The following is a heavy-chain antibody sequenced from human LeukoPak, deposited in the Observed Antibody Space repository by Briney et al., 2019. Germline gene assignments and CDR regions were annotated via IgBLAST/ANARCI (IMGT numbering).Heavy chain of an antibody. CDR1: GGSISSSSYY. CDR2: IYYSGST. V-gene: IGHV4-39*07. CDR3: ARVKGDFAPRRAFDI. D-gene: IGHD3-3*01. J-gene: IGHJ3*02. Sequence: SETLSLACTVSGGSISSSSYYWGWIRQPPGKGLEWIGSIYYSGSTYYNPSLKSRVTISVDTSKNQFSLKLSSVTAADTAVYYCARVKGDFAPRRAFDIWGQGTMVTVSS.